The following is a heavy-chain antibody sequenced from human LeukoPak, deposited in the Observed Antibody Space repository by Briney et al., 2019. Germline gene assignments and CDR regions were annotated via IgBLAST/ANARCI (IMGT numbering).Heavy chain of an antibody. D-gene: IGHD6-19*01. J-gene: IGHJ4*02. Sequence: GGSLRLSCAASGYTFGPYSVNWVRQAPGKGLEWISCISGDGSTTHYADSVKGRFTISRDNAKNSLHLQMNSLRDEDTAVYYCARDPYSSGWFDFWGQGTLVTVSS. V-gene: IGHV3-48*02. CDR1: GYTFGPYS. CDR2: ISGDGSTT. CDR3: ARDPYSSGWFDF.